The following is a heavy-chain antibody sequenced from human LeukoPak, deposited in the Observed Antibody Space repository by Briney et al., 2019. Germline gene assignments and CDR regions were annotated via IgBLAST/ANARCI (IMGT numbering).Heavy chain of an antibody. V-gene: IGHV1-69*13. J-gene: IGHJ4*02. Sequence: GASVKVSCTASGGTFSSYAISWVRQAPGQGLGWMGGIIPIFGTANYAQKFQGRVTITADESTSTAYMELSSLRSEDTAVYYCARGTRDCSSTSCYTEGDYFDYWGQGTLVTVSS. D-gene: IGHD2-2*02. CDR2: IIPIFGTA. CDR3: ARGTRDCSSTSCYTEGDYFDY. CDR1: GGTFSSYA.